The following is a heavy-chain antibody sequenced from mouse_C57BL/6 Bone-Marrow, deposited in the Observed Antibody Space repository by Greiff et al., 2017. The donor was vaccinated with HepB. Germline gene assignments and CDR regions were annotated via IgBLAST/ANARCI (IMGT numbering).Heavy chain of an antibody. Sequence: VKLQQPGAELVRPGTSVKLSCKASGYTFTSYWMHWVKQRPGQGLEWIGVIDPSDSYTNYNQKFKGKATLTVDTSSSPAYMQLSSLTSEDSAVYYCARRHYGSSYYAMDYWGQGTSVTVSS. D-gene: IGHD1-1*01. CDR3: ARRHYGSSYYAMDY. V-gene: IGHV1-59*01. J-gene: IGHJ4*01. CDR1: GYTFTSYW. CDR2: IDPSDSYT.